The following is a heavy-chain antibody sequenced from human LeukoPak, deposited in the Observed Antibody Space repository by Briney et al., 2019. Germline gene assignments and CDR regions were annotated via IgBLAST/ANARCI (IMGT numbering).Heavy chain of an antibody. J-gene: IGHJ4*02. CDR1: GFSVGGTH. CDR3: ARDTATTGGGLDS. Sequence: GGSLRLSCAISGFSVGGTHMSWVRQAPGKGLEWVSAIYTGGTTYYADSVQGRFTVSRDNSKNILYLHMNNLRAEDTAVYYCARDTATTGGGLDSWGQGIQVTVSS. CDR2: IYTGGTT. V-gene: IGHV3-53*01. D-gene: IGHD1-1*01.